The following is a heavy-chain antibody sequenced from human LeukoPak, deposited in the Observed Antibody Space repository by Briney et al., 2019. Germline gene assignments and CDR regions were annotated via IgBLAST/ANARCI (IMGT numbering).Heavy chain of an antibody. V-gene: IGHV3-48*04. J-gene: IGHJ4*02. D-gene: IGHD3-22*01. Sequence: PGGSLRLSCAASGFTFSSYSMNWVRQAPGKGLEWVSYISSSSSTIYYADSVKGRFTISRDNAKNSLYLQMNSLRAEDTAVYYCARPMDYYDSSGLFDYWGQGTLVTVSS. CDR2: ISSSSSTI. CDR3: ARPMDYYDSSGLFDY. CDR1: GFTFSSYS.